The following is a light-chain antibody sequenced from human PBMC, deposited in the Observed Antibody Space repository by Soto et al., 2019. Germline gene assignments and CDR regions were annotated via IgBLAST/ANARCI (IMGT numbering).Light chain of an antibody. CDR1: RSLSNN. V-gene: IGKV3-15*01. J-gene: IGKJ1*01. Sequence: EIVMTQSPATLSVSPGERATLSCRASRSLSNNLAWYQQEPGQAPRLLIYGASTRATGIPARFSGSGSGTEFTLTISSLQSEDFAVYYCQQYNNWPRTFGQGTK. CDR2: GAS. CDR3: QQYNNWPRT.